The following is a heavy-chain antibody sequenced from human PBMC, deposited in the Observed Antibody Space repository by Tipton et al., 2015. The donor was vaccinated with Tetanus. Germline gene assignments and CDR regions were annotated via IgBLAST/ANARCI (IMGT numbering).Heavy chain of an antibody. CDR1: GGSFSGYY. CDR2: INHSGST. J-gene: IGHJ4*02. D-gene: IGHD2-15*01. Sequence: TLSLTCAVYGGSFSGYYWSWIRQPPGKGLEWIGEINHSGSTNYNPSLKSRVTISVDTSKNQFSLKLSSVTAADTAVYYCAGCSGGSGDFDYWGQGTLVTVSS. V-gene: IGHV4-34*01. CDR3: AGCSGGSGDFDY.